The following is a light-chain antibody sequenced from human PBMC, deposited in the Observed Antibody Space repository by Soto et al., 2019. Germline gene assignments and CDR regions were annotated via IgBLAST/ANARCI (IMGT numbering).Light chain of an antibody. J-gene: IGLJ1*01. CDR2: DVS. CDR3: GSYTSSTTLGV. Sequence: QSVLTQPASVSGSPGQSITISCTGSSSDVGGYNYVSWYQQHPGKAPKVMIYDVSNRPSGVSNRFSGSKSGNTASLTISGLQAEDEADYYCGSYTSSTTLGVFGTGTKLTVL. CDR1: SSDVGGYNY. V-gene: IGLV2-14*01.